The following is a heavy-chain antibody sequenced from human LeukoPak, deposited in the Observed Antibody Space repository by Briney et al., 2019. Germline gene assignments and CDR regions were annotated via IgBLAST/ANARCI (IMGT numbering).Heavy chain of an antibody. J-gene: IGHJ4*02. CDR3: ARPPYYDSSGYLYYFDY. CDR1: GFTFSSYG. CDR2: ISGSGGST. V-gene: IGHV3-23*01. D-gene: IGHD3-22*01. Sequence: GGTLRLSCAASGFTFSSYGMSWVRQAPGKGLEWVSAISGSGGSTYYADSVKGRFTISRDNSKNTLYLQMNSLRAEDAAVYYCARPPYYDSSGYLYYFDYWGQGTLVTVSS.